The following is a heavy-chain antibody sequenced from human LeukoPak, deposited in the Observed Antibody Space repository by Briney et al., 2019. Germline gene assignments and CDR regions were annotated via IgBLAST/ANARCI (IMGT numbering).Heavy chain of an antibody. D-gene: IGHD6-6*01. Sequence: ASVKVSCKASGYTFTGYYMHWVRQAPGQGREWMGWINPNSGGTKYAQKFQGRVTMTRDTSISTAYMELSRLRSYDTAVYYCAREYGSLSRSDYWGQGTLVTVSS. J-gene: IGHJ4*02. V-gene: IGHV1-2*02. CDR1: GYTFTGYY. CDR3: AREYGSLSRSDY. CDR2: INPNSGGT.